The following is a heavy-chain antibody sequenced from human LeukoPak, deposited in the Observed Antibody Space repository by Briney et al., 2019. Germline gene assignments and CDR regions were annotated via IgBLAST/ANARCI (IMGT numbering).Heavy chain of an antibody. D-gene: IGHD3-22*01. CDR2: INRSGST. J-gene: IGHJ6*03. CDR3: ARLGPGDSSGYYRRARYYYYMDV. V-gene: IGHV4-34*01. Sequence: PSETLSLTCAVYGGSFSDYYWSWIRQPPGKGLEWIGEINRSGSTNYNPSLKSRVTISVDTSKNQFSLKLSSVTAADTAVYYCARLGPGDSSGYYRRARYYYYMDVWGKGTTVTISS. CDR1: GGSFSDYY.